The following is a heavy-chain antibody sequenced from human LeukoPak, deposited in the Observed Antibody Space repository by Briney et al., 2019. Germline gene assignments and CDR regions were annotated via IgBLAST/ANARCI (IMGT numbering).Heavy chain of an antibody. CDR2: IYSGGST. CDR3: ARPGYYYGSEDYGMDV. D-gene: IGHD3-10*01. V-gene: IGHV3-53*04. Sequence: GGSLRLSCAASGFTVSSNYMSWVRQAPGKALEWVSVIYSGGSTYYADAVKGRFTISRHNSKNTLYLQMNSLRAEDTAVYYCARPGYYYGSEDYGMDVWGQGTTVTVSS. CDR1: GFTVSSNY. J-gene: IGHJ6*02.